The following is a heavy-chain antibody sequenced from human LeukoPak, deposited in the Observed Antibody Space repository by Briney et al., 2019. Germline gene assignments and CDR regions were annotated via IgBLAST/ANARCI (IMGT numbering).Heavy chain of an antibody. CDR1: GGSFSGYY. CDR3: ARGRGDFDY. Sequence: PSETLSLTCAVYGGSFSGYYWSWIRQPPGKGLEWIGEINHRGSTNYNPSLKSRVTISVDTSKNQFSLKLSSVTAADTAVYYCARGRGDFDYWGQGTLVTVSS. D-gene: IGHD3-3*01. V-gene: IGHV4-34*01. CDR2: INHRGST. J-gene: IGHJ4*02.